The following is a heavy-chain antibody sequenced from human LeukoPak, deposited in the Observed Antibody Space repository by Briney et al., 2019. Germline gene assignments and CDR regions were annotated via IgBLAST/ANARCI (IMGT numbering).Heavy chain of an antibody. CDR1: GGSISGSSYY. CDR2: INHSGST. J-gene: IGHJ4*02. D-gene: IGHD6-6*01. V-gene: IGHV4-39*07. Sequence: SETLSLTCTVSGGSISGSSYYWGWIRQPPGTGLEWIGEINHSGSTNYNPSLKSRVTISVDTSKNQFSLKLSSVTAADTAVYYCAFSSSLNYWGQGTLVTVSS. CDR3: AFSSSLNY.